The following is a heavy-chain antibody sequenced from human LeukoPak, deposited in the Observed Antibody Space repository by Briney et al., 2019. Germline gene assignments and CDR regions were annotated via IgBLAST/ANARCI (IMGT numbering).Heavy chain of an antibody. CDR3: ARGDHCSSTSCYGITVDYYYYYGMDV. J-gene: IGHJ6*02. CDR2: ISAYNGNT. CDR1: GGTFSSYA. Sequence: ASVKVSCKASGGTFSSYAISWVRQAPGQGLEWMGWISAYNGNTNYAQKLQGRVTMTTDTSTSTAYMELRSLRSDDTAVYYCARGDHCSSTSCYGITVDYYYYYGMDVWGQGTTVTVSS. V-gene: IGHV1-18*01. D-gene: IGHD2-2*01.